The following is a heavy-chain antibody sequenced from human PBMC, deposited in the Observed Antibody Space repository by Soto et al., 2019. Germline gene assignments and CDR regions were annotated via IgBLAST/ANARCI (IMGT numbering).Heavy chain of an antibody. CDR2: IIPIFGTA. CDR1: GCTFSSYA. J-gene: IGHJ4*02. CDR3: ASLAATRPWYFDY. D-gene: IGHD2-15*01. V-gene: IGHV1-69*13. Sequence: SVKVSCKASGCTFSSYAISWVRQAPGQGLEWMGGIIPIFGTANYAQKFQGRVTITADESTSTAYMELSSLRSEDTAVYYCASLAATRPWYFDYWGQGTLVTVSS.